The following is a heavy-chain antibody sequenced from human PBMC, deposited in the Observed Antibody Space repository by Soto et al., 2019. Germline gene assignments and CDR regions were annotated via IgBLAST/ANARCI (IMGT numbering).Heavy chain of an antibody. Sequence: PGESLKISCKGSGYTFTDYWIGWVRQLPGKGLEWMGIIYPGDSDTKYGPSFQGLVTISVDKSISTAYLQWNSLKASDTAMYYCARHGAYESSGFPTVYWGQGTLVTVS. J-gene: IGHJ4*02. CDR2: IYPGDSDT. CDR1: GYTFTDYW. D-gene: IGHD3-22*01. V-gene: IGHV5-51*01. CDR3: ARHGAYESSGFPTVY.